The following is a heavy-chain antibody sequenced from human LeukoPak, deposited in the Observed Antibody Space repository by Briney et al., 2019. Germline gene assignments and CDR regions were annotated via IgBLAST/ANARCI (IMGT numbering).Heavy chain of an antibody. V-gene: IGHV4-34*01. J-gene: IGHJ2*01. Sequence: SETLSLTCAVYADSFSGYYWSWIRQPPGKGLEWIGEINHSGRTNYNPSLKSRVTMSVDTSKNQFSLKLRSVTAADTAVYYCARANNHYDSADSPRSNWYFDLWGRGTLVTVSS. CDR2: INHSGRT. CDR1: ADSFSGYY. D-gene: IGHD3-22*01. CDR3: ARANNHYDSADSPRSNWYFDL.